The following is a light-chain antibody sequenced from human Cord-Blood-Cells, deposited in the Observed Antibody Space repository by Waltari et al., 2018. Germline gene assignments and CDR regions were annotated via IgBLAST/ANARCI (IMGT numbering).Light chain of an antibody. Sequence: QSALTQPASVSGSPGQSITLSCTVTSSDVGGYNYVPWYQQHPGKAPKLMIYEVSNRPSGVSNRFSGSKSGNTASLTISGLQAEDEADYYCSSYTSSSTLYVFGTGTKVTVL. CDR2: EVS. CDR1: SSDVGGYNY. J-gene: IGLJ1*01. V-gene: IGLV2-14*01. CDR3: SSYTSSSTLYV.